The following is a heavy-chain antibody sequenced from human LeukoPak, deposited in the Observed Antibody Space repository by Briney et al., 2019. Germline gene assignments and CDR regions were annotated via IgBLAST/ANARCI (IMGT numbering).Heavy chain of an antibody. CDR2: INSDGSST. Sequence: GGSLRLSCAASGFTFSNYVMHWVRQAPGKGLVWVSRINSDGSSTSYADSVKGRFTISRDNAKNTLYLQMNSLRAEDTAVYYCARDLGARYYYYYYMDVWGKGTTVTVSS. D-gene: IGHD4/OR15-4a*01. V-gene: IGHV3-74*01. J-gene: IGHJ6*03. CDR1: GFTFSNYV. CDR3: ARDLGARYYYYYYMDV.